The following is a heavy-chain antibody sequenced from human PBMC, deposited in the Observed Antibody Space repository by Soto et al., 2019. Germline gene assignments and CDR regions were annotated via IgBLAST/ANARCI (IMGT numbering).Heavy chain of an antibody. CDR2: MYSGGNT. J-gene: IGHJ5*02. Sequence: QLQLQESGPGLVKPSETLSLTCTVSGGSFSSSTYYWGWIRQPPGKGLEWIGSMYSGGNTYYNPSLKSRDTVSVDTSKNHFSLKLTSVTAADTAMYYCARQPYDSTGYYYGAWGQGTLVTVSS. CDR1: GGSFSSSTYY. V-gene: IGHV4-39*01. D-gene: IGHD3-22*01. CDR3: ARQPYDSTGYYYGA.